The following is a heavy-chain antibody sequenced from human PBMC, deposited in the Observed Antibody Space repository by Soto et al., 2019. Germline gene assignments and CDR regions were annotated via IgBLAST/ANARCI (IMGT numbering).Heavy chain of an antibody. J-gene: IGHJ4*02. CDR1: GGSLSGYY. CDR3: VRGRATVTTRAYKKGPYYFDY. D-gene: IGHD4-4*01. CDR2: INHSGST. Sequence: QVQLQQWGAGLLKPSETLSPTCAVYGGSLSGYYWSWIRQPPRKGLEWIGEINHSGSTNYNPSLNCRVTISVDTSKNQFSLKLSSVTAADSAVYYCVRGRATVTTRAYKKGPYYFDYWGQGTLVTVSS. V-gene: IGHV4-34*01.